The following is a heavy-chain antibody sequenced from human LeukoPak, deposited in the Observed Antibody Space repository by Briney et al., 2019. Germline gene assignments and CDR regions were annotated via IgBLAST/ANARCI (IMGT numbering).Heavy chain of an antibody. D-gene: IGHD3-16*01. CDR1: GYKFIDDY. Sequence: ASVKVSCKASGYKFIDDYMHWVRQAPGQGLEFMGWINPDSGFTNYAQKFKGRVTMTRDTSIGTAYLEVRSLTSDDTAVYYCAPTAEAYTSWWRVWGQGTLVTVSS. V-gene: IGHV1-2*02. J-gene: IGHJ4*02. CDR3: APTAEAYTSWWRV. CDR2: INPDSGFT.